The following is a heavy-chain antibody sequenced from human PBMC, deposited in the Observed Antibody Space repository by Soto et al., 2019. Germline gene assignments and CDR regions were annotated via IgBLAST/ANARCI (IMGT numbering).Heavy chain of an antibody. CDR3: AAGDCSGGSCFSLDP. CDR1: GFTFSSHG. V-gene: IGHV3-33*01. D-gene: IGHD2-15*01. CDR2: IWYDGSNR. J-gene: IGHJ5*02. Sequence: QVQLEESGGGVVQPGRSLRLSCAASGFTFSSHGMHWVRQAPGKGLEWVAVIWYDGSNRNYADSVKGRFTISRDNSKKRVFLQMNSLRVEDTAVYYCAAGDCSGGSCFSLDPWGQGTLVTVSS.